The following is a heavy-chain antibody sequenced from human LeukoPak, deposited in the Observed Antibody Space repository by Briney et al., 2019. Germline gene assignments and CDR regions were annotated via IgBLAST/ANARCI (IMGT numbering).Heavy chain of an antibody. Sequence: ASVKVSCKASRGTFSSYAISWVRQAPGQGLEWMGRIIPIFGTANYAQKFQGRVTITTDESTSTAYMELSSLRSEDTAVYYCAAVLLWSVYWGQGTLVTVSS. CDR3: AAVLLWSVY. V-gene: IGHV1-69*05. CDR2: IIPIFGTA. J-gene: IGHJ4*02. CDR1: RGTFSSYA. D-gene: IGHD3-10*01.